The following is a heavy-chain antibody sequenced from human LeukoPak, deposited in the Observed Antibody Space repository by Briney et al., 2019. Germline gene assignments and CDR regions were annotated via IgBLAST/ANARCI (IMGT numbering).Heavy chain of an antibody. V-gene: IGHV3-66*01. J-gene: IGHJ4*02. CDR1: GFNVSSNY. CDR2: IYNDGST. D-gene: IGHD3-22*01. Sequence: GGSLRLSCAASGFNVSSNYMSWVRQAPGKGLEWVSVIYNDGSTYYADSVKGRFIISRDNAENSLYLQMNSLRAEDTAVYFCARGDFFDSSGTFDYWGRGTLVTVSS. CDR3: ARGDFFDSSGTFDY.